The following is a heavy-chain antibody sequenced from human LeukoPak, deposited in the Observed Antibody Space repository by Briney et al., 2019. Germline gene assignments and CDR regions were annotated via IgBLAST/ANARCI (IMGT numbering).Heavy chain of an antibody. Sequence: GGFLRLSCAASGFTFSSYGMHWVRQAPGKGLEWVAVISYDGSNKYYADSVKGRFTISRDNSKNTLYLQMNSLRAEDTAVYYCAREIRTFYDYVWGSYRYPFDAFDIWGQGTMVTVSS. CDR1: GFTFSSYG. CDR2: ISYDGSNK. D-gene: IGHD3-16*02. CDR3: AREIRTFYDYVWGSYRYPFDAFDI. V-gene: IGHV3-30*19. J-gene: IGHJ3*02.